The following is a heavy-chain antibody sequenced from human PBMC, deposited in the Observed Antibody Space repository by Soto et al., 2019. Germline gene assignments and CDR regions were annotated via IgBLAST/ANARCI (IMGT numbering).Heavy chain of an antibody. CDR1: GVSISGNY. V-gene: IGHV4-59*08. CDR2: VYNSGST. Sequence: AETLSLTCTVSGVSISGNYWTWVRQPPGRGLEWVGYVYNSGSTNYNPSVKSRVTISKDTSKSQFSLQVNSMTAADTAVYYCVSFCRAAVAGYRFDYWGQGILVTVSS. CDR3: VSFCRAAVAGYRFDY. D-gene: IGHD5-18*01. J-gene: IGHJ4*02.